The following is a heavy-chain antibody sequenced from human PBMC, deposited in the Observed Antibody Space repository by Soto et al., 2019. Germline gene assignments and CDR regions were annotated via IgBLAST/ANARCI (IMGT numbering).Heavy chain of an antibody. V-gene: IGHV3-30-3*01. CDR1: GFTFSSYA. D-gene: IGHD3-9*01. CDR2: ISYDGSNK. J-gene: IGHJ3*02. CDR3: ARDGDYDILTGNDAFDI. Sequence: QVQLVESGGGVVQPGRSLRLSCAASGFTFSSYAMHWFRQAPGKGLEWVAVISYDGSNKYYADSVKGRFTISRDNSKNTLYLQMNSLRAEDTAVYYCARDGDYDILTGNDAFDIWGPGTMFTVSS.